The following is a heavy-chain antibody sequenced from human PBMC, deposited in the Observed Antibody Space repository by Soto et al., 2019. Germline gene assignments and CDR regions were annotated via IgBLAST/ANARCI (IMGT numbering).Heavy chain of an antibody. J-gene: IGHJ4*02. CDR3: AKGKGSTDSERY. V-gene: IGHV3-23*01. D-gene: IGHD2-2*01. CDR1: GFTFSSFD. Sequence: GGSLRLSCAASGFTFSSFDMNWVRQTPEKGLEWVSSISGAGGTTYYAGSVKGRFTISRDNSRNTLYLQMTNLRADDTAIYYCAKGKGSTDSERYWGQGTLVTVSS. CDR2: ISGAGGTT.